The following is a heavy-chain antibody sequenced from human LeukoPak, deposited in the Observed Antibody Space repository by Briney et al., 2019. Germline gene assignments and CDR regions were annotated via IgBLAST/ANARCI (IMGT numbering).Heavy chain of an antibody. CDR1: GFTFSSYG. V-gene: IGHV3-33*01. J-gene: IGHJ4*02. CDR3: ARAIAAAGIGFDF. CDR2: IWYDGSNK. D-gene: IGHD6-13*01. Sequence: GGSLRLSCAASGFTFSSYGMHWVRQAPGKGLEWVAVIWYDGSNKYYADSVKGRFTISRDNSKNTLYLQMSSLRAEDTAVYYCARAIAAAGIGFDFWGQGTLVTVSS.